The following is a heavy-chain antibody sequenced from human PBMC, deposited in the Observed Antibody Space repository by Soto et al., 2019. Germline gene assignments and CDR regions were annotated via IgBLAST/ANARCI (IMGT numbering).Heavy chain of an antibody. CDR3: ARDPYDLRFLESVMDV. D-gene: IGHD3-3*01. CDR2: IIPIFGTA. Sequence: QVQLVQSGAEVKKPGSSVKVSCKASGCTFSSYSISWVRQAPGQGLEWMGGIIPIFGTANYAQKFQGRVTITADESTSTAYMELSSLRSDDTDVYYCARDPYDLRFLESVMDVWGQGTTVTVS. CDR1: GCTFSSYS. V-gene: IGHV1-69*01. J-gene: IGHJ6*02.